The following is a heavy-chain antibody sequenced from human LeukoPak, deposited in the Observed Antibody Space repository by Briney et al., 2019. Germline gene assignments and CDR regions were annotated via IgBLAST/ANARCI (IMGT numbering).Heavy chain of an antibody. V-gene: IGHV4-30-2*01. CDR3: ARSGPSGNLDY. J-gene: IGHJ4*02. CDR2: LYHSGVT. CDR1: GGSISSGNYY. Sequence: PSQTLSLTCSVSGGSISSGNYYWTWIRQPPGKGLEWIGYLYHSGVTYYNPSLKSRVTISVDRSKNQFSLKLSSVTAADTAVYYCARSGPSGNLDYWGQGTLVTVSS. D-gene: IGHD1-26*01.